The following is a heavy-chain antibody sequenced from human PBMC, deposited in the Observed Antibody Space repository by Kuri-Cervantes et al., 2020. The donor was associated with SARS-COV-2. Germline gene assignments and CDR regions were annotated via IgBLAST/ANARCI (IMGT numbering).Heavy chain of an antibody. Sequence: ASVKVSCKASGYTFNGYYMHWVRQAPGQGLEWMGWINPNSGGTNYAQKFQGWVTMTRDTSISTVYMELSRLRSDDTAVYYCARSTPSRRLVVISQGGAFDIWGQGTMVTVSS. J-gene: IGHJ3*02. V-gene: IGHV1-2*04. CDR1: GYTFNGYY. CDR2: INPNSGGT. D-gene: IGHD3-22*01. CDR3: ARSTPSRRLVVISQGGAFDI.